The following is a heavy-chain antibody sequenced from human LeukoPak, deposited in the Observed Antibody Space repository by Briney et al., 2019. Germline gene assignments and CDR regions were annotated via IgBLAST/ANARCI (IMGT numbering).Heavy chain of an antibody. Sequence: SETLSLTCAVSGGSISSGGYSWSWIRQPPGKGLEWNGDIYHSGSTYYNPSLKSRVTISVDRSKNQFSLKLSSVTAADTAVYYCARASIDDILTGAHFDYWGQGTLVTVSS. V-gene: IGHV4-30-2*01. J-gene: IGHJ4*02. CDR2: IYHSGST. D-gene: IGHD3-9*01. CDR3: ARASIDDILTGAHFDY. CDR1: GGSISSGGYS.